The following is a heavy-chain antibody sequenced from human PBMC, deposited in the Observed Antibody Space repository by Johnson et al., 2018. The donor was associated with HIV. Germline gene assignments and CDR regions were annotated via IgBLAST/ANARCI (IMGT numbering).Heavy chain of an antibody. D-gene: IGHD2-2*01. Sequence: QVQLVESGGGLVQPGRSLRLSCAASGFTFSSYAMHWVRQAPGKGLEWVAVISYDGSNKYYADSVKGRFTISRDNSKNTLYLQMNSLRAEDTAVYYCARVAPAHDAFDIWGQGTMVTVSS. V-gene: IGHV3-30-3*01. CDR1: GFTFSSYA. CDR3: ARVAPAHDAFDI. CDR2: ISYDGSNK. J-gene: IGHJ3*02.